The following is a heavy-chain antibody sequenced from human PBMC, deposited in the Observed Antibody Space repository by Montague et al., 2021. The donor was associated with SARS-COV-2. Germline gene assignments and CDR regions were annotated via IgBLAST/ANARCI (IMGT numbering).Heavy chain of an antibody. D-gene: IGHD3-10*01. J-gene: IGHJ6*02. CDR3: ASSGGYYYYYQGVDV. V-gene: IGHV4-61*01. Sequence: SETRSLTCTVSGGSVSSATYYWSWIRQPPGKGLEWIGHINYSGSTSYNPSLKSRVTISVDMSKNQFSLKLNSVTAADTAVYYCASSGGYYYYYQGVDVWGQGTTVTVSS. CDR2: INYSGST. CDR1: GGSVSSATYY.